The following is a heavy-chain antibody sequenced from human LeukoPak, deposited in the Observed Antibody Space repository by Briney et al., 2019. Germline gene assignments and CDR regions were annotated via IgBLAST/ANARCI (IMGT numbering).Heavy chain of an antibody. CDR1: GCTFSSYD. D-gene: IGHD7-27*01. V-gene: IGHV3-48*03. CDR2: ISSSGSTI. J-gene: IGHJ4*02. CDR3: ARDLGMEFDF. Sequence: GGSLRLSCAASGCTFSSYDMYWVRLAQGKGLEWVSYISSSGSTIYYADSVKGRFTISRDNAKNSLYLQMNSLRAEDTAVYYCARDLGMEFDFWGQGTLVTVSS.